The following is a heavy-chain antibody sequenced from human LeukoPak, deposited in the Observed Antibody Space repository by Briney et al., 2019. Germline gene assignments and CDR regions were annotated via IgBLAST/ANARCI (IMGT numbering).Heavy chain of an antibody. Sequence: SETLSLTRTVSGGSVSSGSYYWSWIRQPPGKGLEWIGYIYYSGSTNYNPSLKSRVTISVDTSKNQFSLKLSSVTAADTAVYYCARTVATLHYLFDYWGQGTLVTVSS. J-gene: IGHJ4*02. CDR1: GGSVSSGSYY. D-gene: IGHD5-12*01. CDR3: ARTVATLHYLFDY. CDR2: IYYSGST. V-gene: IGHV4-61*01.